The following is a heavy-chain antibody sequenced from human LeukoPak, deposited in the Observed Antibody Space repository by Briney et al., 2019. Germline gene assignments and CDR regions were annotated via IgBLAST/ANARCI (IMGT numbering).Heavy chain of an antibody. V-gene: IGHV4-59*12. CDR3: ARDNSVDLVVAYCGGDCSDAFDI. D-gene: IGHD2-21*01. J-gene: IGHJ3*02. CDR1: GGSISSYY. Sequence: SETLSLTCTVSGGSISSYYWSWIRQPPGKGLEWIGNIYYSGSTNYNPSLKSRVTMSVDTSKNQFSLKLSSVTAADTAVYYCARDNSVDLVVAYCGGDCSDAFDIWGQGTMVTVSS. CDR2: IYYSGST.